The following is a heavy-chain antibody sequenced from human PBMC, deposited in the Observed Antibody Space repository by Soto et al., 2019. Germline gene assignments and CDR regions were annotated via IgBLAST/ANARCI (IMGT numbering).Heavy chain of an antibody. CDR3: VRLMLRGEHYFAY. Sequence: EVQLVQSGAEVKKPGESLKISCKASGYSFTTYWIGWVRQMPGKGLEWVGIIYPGDSDTKYSPSSQGHVTISAAKSFSTAYLQWNSLKASDTAMYYCVRLMLRGEHYFAYWGQGTLVTVSS. D-gene: IGHD3-10*01. CDR1: GYSFTTYW. J-gene: IGHJ4*02. CDR2: IYPGDSDT. V-gene: IGHV5-51*03.